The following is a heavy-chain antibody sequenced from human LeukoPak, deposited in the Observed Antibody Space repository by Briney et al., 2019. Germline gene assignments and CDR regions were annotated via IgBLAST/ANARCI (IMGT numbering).Heavy chain of an antibody. J-gene: IGHJ4*02. CDR3: AYGSGSYYNDGYYFDH. Sequence: GGSLRLSCAASGFTFSSYSMNWVRQAPGKGLEGVSYISSSGTTIYHADSVKGRFTISRDNAKNSLYLQMNSLRAEDTAVYYCAYGSGSYYNDGYYFDHWGQGTLVTVSS. V-gene: IGHV3-48*01. CDR2: ISSSGTTI. CDR1: GFTFSSYS. D-gene: IGHD3-10*01.